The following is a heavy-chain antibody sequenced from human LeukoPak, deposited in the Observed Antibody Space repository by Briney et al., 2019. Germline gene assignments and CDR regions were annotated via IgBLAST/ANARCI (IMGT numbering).Heavy chain of an antibody. CDR1: GYSFSNYW. V-gene: IGHV5-51*01. CDR2: IYPGDYET. D-gene: IGHD2-21*02. Sequence: GEPLTFSCEGSGYSFSNYWIGWVGQMPGKGLEWMGIIYPGDYETRYSTSFQGLVTISVDKSISTPYLQWSSLKASDTAMYYCAIPPGYCGNDCSFDHWGQGTLVTVSS. CDR3: AIPPGYCGNDCSFDH. J-gene: IGHJ4*02.